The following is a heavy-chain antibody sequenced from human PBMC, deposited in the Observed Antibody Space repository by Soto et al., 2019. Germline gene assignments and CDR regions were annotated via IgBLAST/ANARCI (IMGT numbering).Heavy chain of an antibody. CDR3: ARANLAVAGGYFDY. Sequence: GXSVKVSCKASVYTFTSYGISWVRQAPGQGLEWMGWISAYNGNTNYAQKLQGRVTMTTDTSTSTAYMELRSLRSDDTAVYYCARANLAVAGGYFDYWGQGTLVTVSS. V-gene: IGHV1-18*04. CDR2: ISAYNGNT. D-gene: IGHD6-19*01. J-gene: IGHJ4*02. CDR1: VYTFTSYG.